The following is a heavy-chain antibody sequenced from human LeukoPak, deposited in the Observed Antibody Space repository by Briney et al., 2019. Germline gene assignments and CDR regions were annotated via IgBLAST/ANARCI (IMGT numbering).Heavy chain of an antibody. J-gene: IGHJ4*02. V-gene: IGHV4-30-2*01. CDR3: AKPYYDFWSGYHPYFDY. Sequence: PSQTLSLTCTVSGGSINSDGYYWSWIRQPPGKGLEWIGYIYKSGSTNYNPSLKSRVTISVERSKNQFSLKLSSVTAADTAVYYCAKPYYDFWSGYHPYFDYWGQGTLVTVSS. D-gene: IGHD3-3*01. CDR2: IYKSGST. CDR1: GGSINSDGYY.